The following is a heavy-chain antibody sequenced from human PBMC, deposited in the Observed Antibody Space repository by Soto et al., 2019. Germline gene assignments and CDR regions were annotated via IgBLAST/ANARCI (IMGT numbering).Heavy chain of an antibody. CDR3: ARDRGFLEWLPGPPGVDV. CDR2: IYYSGST. CDR1: GGSISSGGYY. D-gene: IGHD3-3*01. J-gene: IGHJ6*04. Sequence: QVQLQESGPGLVKPSQTLSLTCTVSGGSISSGGYYWSWIRQHPGKGLEWIGYIYYSGSTYYNPSLKSRVTISVDTSKNQFSLRLSSVTAADTAVYYCARDRGFLEWLPGPPGVDVWGKGTTVTVSS. V-gene: IGHV4-31*03.